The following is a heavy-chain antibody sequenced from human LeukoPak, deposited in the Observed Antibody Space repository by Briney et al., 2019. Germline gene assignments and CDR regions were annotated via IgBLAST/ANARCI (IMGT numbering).Heavy chain of an antibody. J-gene: IGHJ5*02. CDR3: ARDPHPSVVVAATDWFDP. Sequence: GGSLRLSCAASGFTFSRYWMTWVRQAPGKGLEWVAVISYDGSNKYYADSVKGRFTISRDNSKNTLYLQMNSLRAEDTAVYYCARDPHPSVVVAATDWFDPWGQGTLVTVSS. CDR2: ISYDGSNK. V-gene: IGHV3-30-3*01. CDR1: GFTFSRYW. D-gene: IGHD2-15*01.